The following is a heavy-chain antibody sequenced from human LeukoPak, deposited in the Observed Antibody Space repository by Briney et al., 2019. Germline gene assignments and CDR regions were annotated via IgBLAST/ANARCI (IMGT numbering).Heavy chain of an antibody. D-gene: IGHD5-12*01. CDR3: ARGSGGYSGWFDP. V-gene: IGHV3-48*03. CDR1: GXTFSSYE. CDR2: ISSSGSSM. Sequence: GSLRLSCAASGXTFSSYERNWVRQAPGKGLECVSYISSSGSSMYYADSVKGRFTISRDNAKNSLYLQMSSLRAEDTAVYYCARGSGGYSGWFDPWGQGTLVTVSS. J-gene: IGHJ5*02.